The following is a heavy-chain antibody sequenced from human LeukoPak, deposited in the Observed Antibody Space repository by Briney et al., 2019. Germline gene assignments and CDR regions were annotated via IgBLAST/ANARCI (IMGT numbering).Heavy chain of an antibody. Sequence: PGGSLRLSCAASGFTFSSYSMNWVRQAPEKGLEWVSYISSSSSPIYYADCVKGRFTISRDNAKSSPYLQMNSLRDEDTAVYYCAKGGSSWYWDRIDYWGQGTLVTVSS. CDR2: ISSSSSPI. V-gene: IGHV3-48*02. J-gene: IGHJ4*02. D-gene: IGHD6-13*01. CDR3: AKGGSSWYWDRIDY. CDR1: GFTFSSYS.